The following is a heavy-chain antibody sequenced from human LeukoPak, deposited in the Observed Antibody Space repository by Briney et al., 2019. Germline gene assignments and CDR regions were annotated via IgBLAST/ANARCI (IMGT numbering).Heavy chain of an antibody. CDR3: ARSRVWSDYWGYFDY. CDR2: IYDSGST. V-gene: IGHV4-39*07. D-gene: IGHD3-3*01. J-gene: IGHJ4*02. Sequence: SETLSLTCTVSGGSIRSSYYYWGWIRQPPGKGLEWIGSIYDSGSTYYNPSLKSRVTISVDMSKNQISLKLSSVTAADTAVYYCARSRVWSDYWGYFDYWGQGTLVTVSS. CDR1: GGSIRSSYYY.